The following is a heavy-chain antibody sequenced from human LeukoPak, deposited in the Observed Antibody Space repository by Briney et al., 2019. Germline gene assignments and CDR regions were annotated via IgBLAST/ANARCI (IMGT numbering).Heavy chain of an antibody. CDR3: AKAELGVDTFFDY. D-gene: IGHD3-3*01. CDR2: LSGSGAGT. Sequence: GGSLRLSCVVSGIDISSNYMNWVRQAPGRGLEWVPTLSGSGAGTYYSDSVQGRFTISRDNSKRTLFLQMNSLRAEDTAFYYCAKAELGVDTFFDYWGQGTLVTVSS. J-gene: IGHJ4*02. V-gene: IGHV3-23*01. CDR1: GIDISSNY.